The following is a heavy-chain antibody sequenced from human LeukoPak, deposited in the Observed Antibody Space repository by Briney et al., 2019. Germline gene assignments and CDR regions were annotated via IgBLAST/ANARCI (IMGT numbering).Heavy chain of an antibody. D-gene: IGHD5-24*01. J-gene: IGHJ4*02. CDR2: ISYDGSNK. CDR1: GFTFSSYG. CDR3: AKAGRRGRGLQYFDY. V-gene: IGHV3-30*18. Sequence: GGSLRLSCAASGFTFSSYGMHWVRQAPGKGLEWGAVISYDGSNKYYADSVKGGFTISRDNSKNTQYLQMNSLRADDTDVYDCAKAGRRGRGLQYFDYWGQGTLVTVSS.